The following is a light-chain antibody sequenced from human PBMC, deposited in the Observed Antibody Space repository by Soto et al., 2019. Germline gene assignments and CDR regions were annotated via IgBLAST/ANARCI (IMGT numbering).Light chain of an antibody. CDR2: KAS. Sequence: DIQMTQSPSTLSASVGDRVTITCRASQSISSWLAWYQQKPGKAPKLLIYKASSLESGVPSRFNGSGSGTEFTLTISSLQPDDFATYYCQQYNSYSPKTFGQGTKVEIK. J-gene: IGKJ1*01. CDR1: QSISSW. CDR3: QQYNSYSPKT. V-gene: IGKV1-5*03.